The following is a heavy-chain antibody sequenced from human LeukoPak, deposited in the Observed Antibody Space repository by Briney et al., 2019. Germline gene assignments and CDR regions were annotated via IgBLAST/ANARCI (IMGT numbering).Heavy chain of an antibody. V-gene: IGHV3-23*01. CDR2: IASYGGTT. J-gene: IGHJ4*02. Sequence: GGSLRLSCAASGFTFGNYAMSWVRQAPGKGLQWVSTIASYGGTTYYADSVKGRLTISRDNSKNTLYLQMNSLRAEDTAVYYCAREGYDSSGYPFDYWGQGTLVTVSS. CDR3: AREGYDSSGYPFDY. CDR1: GFTFGNYA. D-gene: IGHD3-22*01.